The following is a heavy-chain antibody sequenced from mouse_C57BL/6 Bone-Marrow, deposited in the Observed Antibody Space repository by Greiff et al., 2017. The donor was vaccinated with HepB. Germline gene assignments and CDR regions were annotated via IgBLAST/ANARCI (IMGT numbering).Heavy chain of an antibody. CDR1: GFTFSSYA. D-gene: IGHD6-1*01. J-gene: IGHJ4*01. CDR3: ARVLSPYYAMDY. CDR2: ISDGGSYT. V-gene: IGHV5-4*01. Sequence: EVQLVESGGGLVKPGGSLKLSCAASGFTFSSYAMSWVRQTPEKRLEWVATISDGGSYTYYPDNVKGRFTISRDNAKNNLYLQMSHLKSEDTAMYYCARVLSPYYAMDYWGQGTSVTVSS.